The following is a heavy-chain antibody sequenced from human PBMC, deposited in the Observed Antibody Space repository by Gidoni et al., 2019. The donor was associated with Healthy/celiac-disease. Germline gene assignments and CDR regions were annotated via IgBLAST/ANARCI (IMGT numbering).Heavy chain of an antibody. J-gene: IGHJ5*02. D-gene: IGHD4-4*01. CDR2: IHYSGST. CDR1: GRSISSYY. V-gene: IGHV4-59*01. Sequence: QVQLQESGPGLVKPSETLSLTCTVSGRSISSYYWSWIRQPPGKGLEWSGYIHYSGSTNYNPSLKSRVTISVDTSKNQFSLKLSSVTAADTAGYYCARDYHYSKGWFDPWGQGTLVTVSS. CDR3: ARDYHYSKGWFDP.